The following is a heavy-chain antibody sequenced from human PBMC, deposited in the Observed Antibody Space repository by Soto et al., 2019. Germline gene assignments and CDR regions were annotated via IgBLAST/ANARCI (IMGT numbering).Heavy chain of an antibody. D-gene: IGHD6-19*01. V-gene: IGHV4-59*12. CDR3: ARGLRGSGWYYYYYGMDV. CDR1: GGSISSYY. CDR2: IYYSGST. Sequence: SETLSLTCTVSGGSISSYYWSWIRQPPGKGLEWIGYIYYSGSTNYNPSLKSRVTISVDTSKNQFSLKLSSVTAADTAVYYCARGLRGSGWYYYYYGMDVWGQGTTVTVSS. J-gene: IGHJ6*02.